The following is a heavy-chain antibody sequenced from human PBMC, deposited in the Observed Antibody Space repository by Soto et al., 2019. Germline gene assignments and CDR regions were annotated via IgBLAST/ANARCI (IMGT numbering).Heavy chain of an antibody. CDR1: DSTFTGYT. J-gene: IGHJ5*02. CDR2: ISSLNGNT. Sequence: QVHLVQSETEVKEPGASVTVSCKTSDSTFTGYTINWVRQAPGQGLEWLGWISSLNGNTNYARKYQGRLTMTTNTSATTAYMELRSLRSDDTAVYSCARGTVTSGRWFGPWGQGTLVTVSS. CDR3: ARGTVTSGRWFGP. D-gene: IGHD4-17*01. V-gene: IGHV1-18*04.